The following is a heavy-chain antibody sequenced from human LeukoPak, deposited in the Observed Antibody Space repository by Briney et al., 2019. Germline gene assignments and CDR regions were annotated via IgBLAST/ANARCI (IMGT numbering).Heavy chain of an antibody. Sequence: GGSLRLSCVVSGLTFSNYWMIWVRQAPGKGLESVAIVNEDGSAKYYLDSVKGRFTISRDNARNSLYLEMNSLRAEDTAVYYCARDYWRSIDHWGQGTLVTVSS. V-gene: IGHV3-7*01. CDR2: VNEDGSAK. CDR3: ARDYWRSIDH. D-gene: IGHD1-1*01. CDR1: GLTFSNYW. J-gene: IGHJ4*02.